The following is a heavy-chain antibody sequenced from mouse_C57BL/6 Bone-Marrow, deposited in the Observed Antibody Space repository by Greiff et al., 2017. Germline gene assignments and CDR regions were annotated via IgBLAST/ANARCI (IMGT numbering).Heavy chain of an antibody. CDR2: IDPNSGGT. D-gene: IGHD2-1*01. V-gene: IGHV1-72*01. J-gene: IGHJ1*03. Sequence: VKQRPGRGLEWIGRIDPNSGGTKYNEKFKSKATLTVDKPSSTAYMQLSSLTSEDSAVYYCARRDGNYGYFDVWGTGTTVTVSS. CDR3: ARRDGNYGYFDV.